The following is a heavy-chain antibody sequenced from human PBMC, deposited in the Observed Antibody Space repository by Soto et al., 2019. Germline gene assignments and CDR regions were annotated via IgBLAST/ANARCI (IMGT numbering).Heavy chain of an antibody. J-gene: IGHJ6*02. D-gene: IGHD5-12*01. CDR1: GYTFNSYA. CDR3: ARDDIVATSGMDV. Sequence: ASVKVSCKASGYTFNSYAMHWERQAPGQRLEWMGWINAGNGNTKYSQKFQGRVTITRDTSASTAYMELSSLRSEDTAVYYCARDDIVATSGMDVRGQGTTDPFSS. V-gene: IGHV1-3*01. CDR2: INAGNGNT.